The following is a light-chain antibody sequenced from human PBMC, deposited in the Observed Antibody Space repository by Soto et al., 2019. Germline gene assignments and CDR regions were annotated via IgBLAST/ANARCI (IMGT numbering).Light chain of an antibody. J-gene: IGKJ1*01. CDR2: GAS. Sequence: MTQSPDTLSVSPGARVTLSCRASHSVGTNLACYQQKPGQAPRLLIYGASARATDVPVRFSGSGSGTEFTLTISSLQSEDFAIYYCQQYNNWPTWTFGPGTRVEIK. CDR3: QQYNNWPTWT. V-gene: IGKV3-15*01. CDR1: HSVGTN.